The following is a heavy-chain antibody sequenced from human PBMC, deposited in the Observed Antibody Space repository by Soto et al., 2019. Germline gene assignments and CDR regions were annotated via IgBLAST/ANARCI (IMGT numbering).Heavy chain of an antibody. CDR1: GGTFSSYA. CDR2: LIPIFGTA. J-gene: IGHJ4*02. D-gene: IGHD5-18*01. V-gene: IGHV1-69*12. CDR3: ARAYVDTTFFDY. Sequence: QVQLVQSGAEVKKPGSSVKVSCKASGGTFSSYAISWVRQAPGQGLEWMGGLIPIFGTANYAQKFQGRVTLPADESTSTAYLELSSLRSEDTAVYYCARAYVDTTFFDYWGQGTLVTVSS.